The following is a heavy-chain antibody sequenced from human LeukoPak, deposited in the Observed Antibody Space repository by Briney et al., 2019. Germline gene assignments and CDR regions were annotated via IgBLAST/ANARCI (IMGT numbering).Heavy chain of an antibody. J-gene: IGHJ4*02. CDR3: AALDYGILTGYYKDYYFDY. Sequence: ASVKVSCKASGFTFTSSAVQWVRQARGQRLEWIGWIVVGSGNTNYAQKFQERVTITRDMSTSTAYMELSSLRSEDTGVYYCAALDYGILTGYYKDYYFDYWGQETLVTVFS. CDR2: IVVGSGNT. D-gene: IGHD3-9*01. V-gene: IGHV1-58*01. CDR1: GFTFTSSA.